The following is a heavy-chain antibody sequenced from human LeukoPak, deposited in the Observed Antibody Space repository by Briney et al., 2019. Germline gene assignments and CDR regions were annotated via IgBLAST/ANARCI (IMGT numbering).Heavy chain of an antibody. CDR2: ISTSSSTR. CDR1: GFTFSSYS. V-gene: IGHV3-48*02. CDR3: ARESSGTYYHFDY. D-gene: IGHD1-26*01. J-gene: IGHJ4*02. Sequence: GGSLRLSCAASGFTFSSYSMNWVRQAPGKGLERVSYISTSSSTRYYADSVKGRFTISRDNAKNSLYLQMNSLRDEDTAVYFCARESSGTYYHFDYWGQGTLVTVSS.